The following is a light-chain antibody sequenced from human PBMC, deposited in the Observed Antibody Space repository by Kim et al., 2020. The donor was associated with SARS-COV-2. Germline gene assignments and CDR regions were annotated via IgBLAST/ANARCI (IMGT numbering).Light chain of an antibody. CDR1: SSKIGSNH. Sequence: RVHTHWYGSSSKIGSNHVNWYQQLPGVAPKLLMYANDERASGVPDRFSGSKSGTSASLAICGLQSEDEADYYCSTGDDSLNGCWVFGGGTQLTVL. V-gene: IGLV1-44*01. CDR3: STGDDSLNGCWV. CDR2: AND. J-gene: IGLJ3*02.